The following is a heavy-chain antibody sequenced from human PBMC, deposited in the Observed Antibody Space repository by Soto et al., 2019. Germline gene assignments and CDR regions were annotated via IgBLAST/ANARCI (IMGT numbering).Heavy chain of an antibody. V-gene: IGHV3-23*01. CDR2: ISGSGTAT. CDR1: GLTFTTLG. J-gene: IGHJ5*02. CDR3: VRLDSRTWFDP. Sequence: EVQLLESGGGSVQPGESLRLSCAASGLTFTTLGVSWVRQAPGRGLEWVSAISGSGTATYYADSVKGRFTIARDNSKNTLYLPMNRLTVEDTAVYYCVRLDSRTWFDPWGQGTLVTVSS. D-gene: IGHD3-9*01.